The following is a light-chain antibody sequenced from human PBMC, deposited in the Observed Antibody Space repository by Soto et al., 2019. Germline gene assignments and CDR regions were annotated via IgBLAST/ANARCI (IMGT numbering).Light chain of an antibody. CDR2: GGS. J-gene: IGKJ2*01. CDR1: QSVTNSR. Sequence: EIVLTQSPGTLSLSPGERATLSRRASQSVTNSRLAWYQQKPGQAPKVLIYGGSNRATGIPDRFSGSGSGTDFTLTISRLEPEDFYCQKWSSSPRTFGQGTKLEIK. V-gene: IGKV3-20*01. CDR3: QKWSSSPRT.